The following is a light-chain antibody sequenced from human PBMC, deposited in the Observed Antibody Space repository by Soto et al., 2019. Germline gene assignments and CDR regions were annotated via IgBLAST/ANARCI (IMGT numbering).Light chain of an antibody. V-gene: IGKV1-9*01. J-gene: IGKJ2*01. CDR1: QDINSH. CDR2: VAS. Sequence: IQLTQSPSSLSASVGDRVTITCRASQDINSHLAWYQQKPGKAPKVLIYVASTLQSGVPSRFSGSGSGTDFTLTISSLQPEDFATYYCQQYKNLYTFGQGTKVDIK. CDR3: QQYKNLYT.